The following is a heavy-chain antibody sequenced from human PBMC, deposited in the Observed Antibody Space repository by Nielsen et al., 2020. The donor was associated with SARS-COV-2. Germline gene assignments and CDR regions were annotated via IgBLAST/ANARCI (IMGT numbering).Heavy chain of an antibody. CDR2: IYYSGST. Sequence: SETLSLTCTVSGGPISSSSYYWGWIRQPPGKGLEWIGSIYYSGSTYYNPSLKSRVSISVDTSKNQFSLNLSSVTAADTAMYYCARYYVSGMYGMDVWGPGTTVTVSS. CDR1: GGPISSSSYY. V-gene: IGHV4-39*07. J-gene: IGHJ6*02. CDR3: ARYYVSGMYGMDV. D-gene: IGHD3-10*01.